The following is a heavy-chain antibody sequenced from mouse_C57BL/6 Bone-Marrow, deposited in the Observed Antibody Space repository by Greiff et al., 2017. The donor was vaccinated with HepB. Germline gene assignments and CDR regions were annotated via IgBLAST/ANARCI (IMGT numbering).Heavy chain of an antibody. D-gene: IGHD2-2*01. V-gene: IGHV1-49*01. CDR3: ARGAVTTGGLLSMGY. Sequence: VVESGAELVRPGSSVKLSCTDSYFSFMASAMHWVKQRPGHGLEWIGSFTMYSDATEYSENFKGKATLTANTSSSTAYMEVSRLTSEDSAVYYCARGAVTTGGLLSMGYWGQGTSVTVSS. CDR2: FTMYSDAT. CDR1: YFSFMASA. J-gene: IGHJ4*01.